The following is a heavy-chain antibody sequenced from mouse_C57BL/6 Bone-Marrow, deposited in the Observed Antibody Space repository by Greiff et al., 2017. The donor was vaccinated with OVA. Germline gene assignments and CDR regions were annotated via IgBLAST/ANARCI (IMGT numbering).Heavy chain of an antibody. V-gene: IGHV14-4*01. CDR3: TSYGNFDY. CDR2: IDPGNGDT. D-gene: IGHD2-1*01. Sequence: EVQLQQSGAELVRPGASVKLSCTASGFNIKDDYMHWVKQRPEQGLEWIGWIDPGNGDTEYASKFQGKATITADTSSNTAYLQLSSLTSEDTDVYYCTSYGNFDYWGQGTTLTVSS. J-gene: IGHJ2*01. CDR1: GFNIKDDY.